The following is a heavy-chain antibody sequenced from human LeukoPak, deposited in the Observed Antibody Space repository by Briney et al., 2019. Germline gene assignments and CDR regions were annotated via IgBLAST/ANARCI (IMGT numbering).Heavy chain of an antibody. CDR3: AKLHSATITADFDH. V-gene: IGHV3-23*01. D-gene: IGHD1-14*01. J-gene: IGHJ4*02. Sequence: GGSLRLSCAASGFTFSGSAMSWVRQAPGKGLEWVSGISIGGDYTYYADSVKGRFTVSRDNSKNTLSLQMSNLRAEDTAIYYCAKLHSATITADFDHWGQGTLVTVSS. CDR2: ISIGGDYT. CDR1: GFTFSGSA.